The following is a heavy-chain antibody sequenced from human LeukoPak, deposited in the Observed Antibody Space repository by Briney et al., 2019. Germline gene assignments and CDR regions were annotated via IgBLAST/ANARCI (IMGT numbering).Heavy chain of an antibody. V-gene: IGHV4-59*08. Sequence: SETLSLTCTVSGDTISGYYWGWIRQPPGKGMEWIAYIYYSGITNYNPSLKRRVTISLDTPKNQISLKLSSVTAADTAVYYCARLQVYCGGDCYPRWFDPWGQGTLVTVSS. D-gene: IGHD2-21*02. CDR3: ARLQVYCGGDCYPRWFDP. J-gene: IGHJ5*02. CDR1: GDTISGYY. CDR2: IYYSGIT.